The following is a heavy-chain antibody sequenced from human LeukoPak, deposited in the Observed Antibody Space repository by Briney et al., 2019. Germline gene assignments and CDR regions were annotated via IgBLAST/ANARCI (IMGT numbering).Heavy chain of an antibody. CDR2: IYSGGST. V-gene: IGHV3-66*01. Sequence: TGGSPRLSCAASGFTFSSYAMSWVRQAPGKGLEWVSVIYSGGSTYYADSVKGRFTISRDNSKNTLYLQMNSLRGEDTAVYYCASTYSSDWGELDYWGQGTLVTVSS. CDR3: ASTYSSDWGELDY. J-gene: IGHJ4*02. D-gene: IGHD6-19*01. CDR1: GFTFSSYA.